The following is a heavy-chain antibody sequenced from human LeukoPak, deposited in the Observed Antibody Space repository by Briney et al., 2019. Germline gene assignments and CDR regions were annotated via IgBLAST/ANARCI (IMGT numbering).Heavy chain of an antibody. Sequence: SQTLSLTCTVSGGSISSGSYYWSWIRQSAGKGLEWIGRIHSSGRTNSISSLKSRVTISVRTSQNQFPLELSSVTAADTAVYYCARGGVDMATSLGFWGQGILVTVPS. CDR3: ARGGVDMATSLGF. D-gene: IGHD5-24*01. CDR1: GGSISSGSYY. V-gene: IGHV4-61*02. CDR2: IHSSGRT. J-gene: IGHJ1*01.